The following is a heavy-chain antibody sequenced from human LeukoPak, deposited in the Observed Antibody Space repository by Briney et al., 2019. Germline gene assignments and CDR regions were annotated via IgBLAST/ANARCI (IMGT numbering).Heavy chain of an antibody. Sequence: PSETLSLTCTVSGGSISSYYWSWIRQPPGKGLEWIGYIYYSGSTNYNPFLKSRVTISVDTSKNQFSLKLSSVTAADTAVYYCARGGRDGYFIDYWGQGTLVTVSS. CDR1: GGSISSYY. J-gene: IGHJ4*02. CDR3: ARGGRDGYFIDY. CDR2: IYYSGST. D-gene: IGHD5-24*01. V-gene: IGHV4-59*01.